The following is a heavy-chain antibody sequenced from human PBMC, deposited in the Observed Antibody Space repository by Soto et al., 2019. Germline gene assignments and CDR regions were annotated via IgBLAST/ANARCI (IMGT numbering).Heavy chain of an antibody. V-gene: IGHV4-31*03. D-gene: IGHD5-12*01. CDR2: IYYSGST. CDR1: GGSISSGGYY. J-gene: IGHJ5*02. Sequence: QVPLQESGPGLVKPSQTLSLTCTVSGGSISSGGYYWSWIRQHPGKGLEWIGYIYYSGSTYYNPSLKSRVTISVDTSKNQFSLKLSSVTAADTAVYYCATHRLRDNWFDPWGQGTLVTVSS. CDR3: ATHRLRDNWFDP.